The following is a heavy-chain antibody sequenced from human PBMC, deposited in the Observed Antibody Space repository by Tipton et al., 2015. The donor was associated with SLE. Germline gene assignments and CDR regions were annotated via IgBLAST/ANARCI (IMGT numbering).Heavy chain of an antibody. CDR1: GGSISSGSYY. CDR2: IYYSGST. V-gene: IGHV4-61*01. J-gene: IGHJ4*02. Sequence: LRLSCTVSGGSISSGSYYWSWIRQPPGKGLEWIGYIYYSGSTNYNPSLKSRVTISVDTSKNQFSLKLSSVTAADTAVYYCARVAYYDSSGYLFDYWGQGTLVTVSS. CDR3: ARVAYYDSSGYLFDY. D-gene: IGHD3-22*01.